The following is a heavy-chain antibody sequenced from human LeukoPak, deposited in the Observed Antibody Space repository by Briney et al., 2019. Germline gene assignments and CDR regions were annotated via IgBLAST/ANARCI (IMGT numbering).Heavy chain of an antibody. D-gene: IGHD2-15*01. Sequence: ASVKVSCKASGYSFTNYGISWVRQAPGRGLEWMGWISPYDVNTKYAQSLQGRVTMTTDTSTSTAYMELRSLRSDDTAVYYCARGPYCSGSTCYSQYFDSWGQGTLVTVSS. V-gene: IGHV1-18*01. J-gene: IGHJ4*02. CDR2: ISPYDVNT. CDR3: ARGPYCSGSTCYSQYFDS. CDR1: GYSFTNYG.